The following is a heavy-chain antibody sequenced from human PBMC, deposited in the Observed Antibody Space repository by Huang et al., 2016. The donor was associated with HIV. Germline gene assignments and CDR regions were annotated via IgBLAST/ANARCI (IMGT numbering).Heavy chain of an antibody. CDR2: IKQDETEK. CDR3: ATKTAGMDI. V-gene: IGHV3-7*01. CDR1: TFTFGAYW. J-gene: IGHJ6*02. Sequence: VESGGRSVKPGGSISLSCVGSTFTFGAYWLSWVRQRPGKGLEWVANIKQDETEKYYVDSVKGRFNISRDNAKKVLFLEMDALRVEDTAIYFCATKTAGMDIWGQGTTVIVSS.